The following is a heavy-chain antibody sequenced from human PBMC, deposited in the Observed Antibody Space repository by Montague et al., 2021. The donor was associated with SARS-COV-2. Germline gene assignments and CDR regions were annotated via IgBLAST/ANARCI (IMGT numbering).Heavy chain of an antibody. Sequence: SLRLSCAASGFTFSSYAMNWVRQAPGKGLEWVSLIYNGGLDTFYSDSVEVRFTISRDNSNNMLYLQMSSLRAEDTAVYYRAKGQMSVAENFQHWGQGTLVTVSS. V-gene: IGHV3-23*03. CDR3: AKGQMSVAENFQH. CDR2: IYNGGLDT. J-gene: IGHJ1*01. CDR1: GFTFSSYA.